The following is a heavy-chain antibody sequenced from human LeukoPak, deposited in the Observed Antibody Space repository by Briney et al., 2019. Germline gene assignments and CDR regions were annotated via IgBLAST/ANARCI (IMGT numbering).Heavy chain of an antibody. CDR3: ARLRPMGGSFPDSFDI. Sequence: SETLSLTCTVSGGSISNYYWSWIRQPAGKRLEWIGRIYTSGSTNYNSSLKSRLTMSVDTSKNQFSLKLSSVTAADTAVYYCARLRPMGGSFPDSFDIWGQGTMVTVSS. J-gene: IGHJ3*02. V-gene: IGHV4-4*07. CDR2: IYTSGST. D-gene: IGHD1-26*01. CDR1: GGSISNYY.